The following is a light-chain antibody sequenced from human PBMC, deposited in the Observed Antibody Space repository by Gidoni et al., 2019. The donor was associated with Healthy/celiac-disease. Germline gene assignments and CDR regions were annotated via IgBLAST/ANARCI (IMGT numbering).Light chain of an antibody. CDR2: GAS. CDR1: QSVSSN. CDR3: QQYNNWPLYT. J-gene: IGKJ2*01. Sequence: EIVMTQSPATLSVSPGERATLSCRASQSVSSNLAWYQQKPGQAPRLLIYGASTRATGITARFSGSGSGIEFTLTISRLQSEDFAVYYCQQYNNWPLYTFGQXTKLEIK. V-gene: IGKV3-15*01.